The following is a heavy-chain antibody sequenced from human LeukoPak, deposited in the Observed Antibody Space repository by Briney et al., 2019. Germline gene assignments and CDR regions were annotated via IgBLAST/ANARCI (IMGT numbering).Heavy chain of an antibody. CDR1: GFSVSTDH. CDR3: ARVKDDGDYDDFFAY. D-gene: IGHD4-17*01. V-gene: IGHV3-53*01. J-gene: IGHJ4*02. Sequence: PGGSLRLSSAASGFSVSTDHMSWVRQAPGKGLEWVSVIYNDGSTYYADTVKGRFTISRDNSKNTVDLLVNSLRAEDTAVYYCARVKDDGDYDDFFAYWGQGTLVTVSS. CDR2: IYNDGST.